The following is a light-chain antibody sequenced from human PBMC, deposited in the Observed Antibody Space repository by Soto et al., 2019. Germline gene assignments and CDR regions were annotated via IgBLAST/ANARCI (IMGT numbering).Light chain of an antibody. CDR2: AAS. Sequence: EIVMTQSPATLSVSPGERATLSCRASQTFSNNLAWYQQKPDQAPRLLIYAASTRATGIPARFSGGGSGTEFTLTISSLQSEDIAVYYCQQYNNWPFTFGPGTKVDIK. CDR3: QQYNNWPFT. CDR1: QTFSNN. J-gene: IGKJ3*01. V-gene: IGKV3-15*01.